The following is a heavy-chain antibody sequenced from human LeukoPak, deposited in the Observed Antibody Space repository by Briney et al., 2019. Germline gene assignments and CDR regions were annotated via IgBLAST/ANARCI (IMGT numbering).Heavy chain of an antibody. Sequence: SETLSLTCTVSGSSISSGGYYWSWIRQHPGKGLEWIGYIYYSGSTYYNPSLKSRVTISVDTSKNQFSLKLSSVTAADTAVYYCARDQAGRAIFDYWGQGTLVTVSS. CDR1: GSSISSGGYY. D-gene: IGHD2-15*01. CDR2: IYYSGST. J-gene: IGHJ4*02. CDR3: ARDQAGRAIFDY. V-gene: IGHV4-31*03.